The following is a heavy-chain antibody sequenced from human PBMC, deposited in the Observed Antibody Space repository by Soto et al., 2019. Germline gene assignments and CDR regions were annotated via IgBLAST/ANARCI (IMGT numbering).Heavy chain of an antibody. CDR2: IIPIFGTA. V-gene: IGHV1-69*01. CDR1: GGTFSSYA. D-gene: IGHD2-2*01. CDR3: ARLAGGGVVPAALYYYYGMDV. Sequence: QVQLVQSGAEVKKPGSSVKVSCKASGGTFSSYAISWVRQAPGQGLEWMGGIIPIFGTANYAQKFQGRVTITADESTSTAYMELSSLRSEDTAVYYCARLAGGGVVPAALYYYYGMDVWGQVTTVTVSS. J-gene: IGHJ6*02.